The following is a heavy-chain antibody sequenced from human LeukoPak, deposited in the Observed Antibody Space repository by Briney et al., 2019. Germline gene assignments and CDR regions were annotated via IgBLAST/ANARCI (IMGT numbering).Heavy chain of an antibody. CDR1: GGSISSSSYY. Sequence: NTSETLSLTCTVSGGSISSSSYYWGWIRQPPGKGLEWIGSIYYSGSTYYNPSLKSRVTISVDTSKNQFSLKLSSVTAADTAVYYCARGSLAGRATNANRHQYYTENNWFDPWGQGTLVTVSS. CDR3: ARGSLAGRATNANRHQYYTENNWFDP. J-gene: IGHJ5*02. CDR2: IYYSGST. D-gene: IGHD1-26*01. V-gene: IGHV4-39*07.